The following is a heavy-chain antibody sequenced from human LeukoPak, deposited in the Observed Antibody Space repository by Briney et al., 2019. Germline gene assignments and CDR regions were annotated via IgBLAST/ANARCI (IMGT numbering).Heavy chain of an antibody. V-gene: IGHV3-20*04. J-gene: IGHJ4*02. CDR3: ARGSGSSCYFYFDY. CDR1: GFTFDDHG. CDR2: IKWDGGRT. D-gene: IGHD6-13*01. Sequence: PGGSLRLSCAASGFTFDDHGVSWVRQAPGKGLELVSGIKWDGGRTGYADSVKGRFTISRDNAKNSVYLQMNSLRAEDTALYYCARGSGSSCYFYFDYWGQGTLVTVSS.